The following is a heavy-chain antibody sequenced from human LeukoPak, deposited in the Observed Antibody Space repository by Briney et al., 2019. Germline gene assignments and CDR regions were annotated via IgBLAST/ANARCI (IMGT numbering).Heavy chain of an antibody. J-gene: IGHJ3*02. V-gene: IGHV4-61*02. CDR3: ARGDYTDAFDI. D-gene: IGHD4-11*01. Sequence: SGTLSLTCAVSGGSISSGSYYWSWIRQPAGKGLEWIGRIYTSGSTNYNPSLKSRVTISVDTSKNQFSLKLSSVTAADTAVYYCARGDYTDAFDIWGQGTMVTVSS. CDR1: GGSISSGSYY. CDR2: IYTSGST.